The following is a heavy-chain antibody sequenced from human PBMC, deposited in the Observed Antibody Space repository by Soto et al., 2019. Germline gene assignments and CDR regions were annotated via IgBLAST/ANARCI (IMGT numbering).Heavy chain of an antibody. CDR1: GFTLSDYY. D-gene: IGHD3-22*01. CDR3: ASGITMIAGTSLDY. Sequence: NPGGSLRLSCAASGFTLSDYYMSWIRQAPGKGLEWVSYISSSSYTNYADSVKGRFTISRDNAKNSLYLQMNSLRAEDTAVYYCASGITMIAGTSLDYWGQGTLVTVSS. V-gene: IGHV3-11*03. CDR2: ISSSSYT. J-gene: IGHJ4*02.